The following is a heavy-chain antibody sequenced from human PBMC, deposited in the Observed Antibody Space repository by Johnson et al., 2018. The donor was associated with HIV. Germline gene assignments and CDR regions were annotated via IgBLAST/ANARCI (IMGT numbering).Heavy chain of an antibody. J-gene: IGHJ3*02. D-gene: IGHD5-18*01. V-gene: IGHV3-13*01. Sequence: VQLVESGGGLVQPGGSLRLSCAASGFTFSSYDMHWVRQATGKGLEWVSAIGTAGDTYYPGSVKGRFTISRENAKNSLYLQMNSPRAGDTAVYYCARGSGGGLAMVNGAFDIWGQGTMVTVSS. CDR3: ARGSGGGLAMVNGAFDI. CDR2: IGTAGDT. CDR1: GFTFSSYD.